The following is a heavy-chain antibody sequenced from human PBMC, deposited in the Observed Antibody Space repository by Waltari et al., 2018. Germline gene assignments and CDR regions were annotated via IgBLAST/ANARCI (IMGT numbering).Heavy chain of an antibody. Sequence: EVQLVQSGAEVKKPGESLKISCKSSGYSFTSYWIGWVRQMPGKGLEWMGIIYPGDSDTRYSPSFQGQVTISADKSISTAYLQWSSLKASDTAMYYCASTPNYYDSSGYFDYWGQGTLVTVSS. CDR3: ASTPNYYDSSGYFDY. J-gene: IGHJ4*02. CDR2: IYPGDSDT. D-gene: IGHD3-22*01. CDR1: GYSFTSYW. V-gene: IGHV5-51*01.